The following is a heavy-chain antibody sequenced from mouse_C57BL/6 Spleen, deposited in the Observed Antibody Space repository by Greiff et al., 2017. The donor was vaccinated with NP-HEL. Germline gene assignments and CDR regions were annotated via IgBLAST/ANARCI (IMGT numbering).Heavy chain of an antibody. CDR2: INYDGSST. V-gene: IGHV5-16*01. CDR1: GFTFSDYY. D-gene: IGHD2-3*01. J-gene: IGHJ1*03. CDR3: ARVGDDGYPDWYFDV. Sequence: EVKLVESEGGLVQPGSSMKLSCTASGFTFSDYYMAWVRQVPEKGLEWVANINYDGSSTYYLDSLKSRFIISRDNAKNILYLQMSSLKSEDTATYYCARVGDDGYPDWYFDVWGTGTTVTVSS.